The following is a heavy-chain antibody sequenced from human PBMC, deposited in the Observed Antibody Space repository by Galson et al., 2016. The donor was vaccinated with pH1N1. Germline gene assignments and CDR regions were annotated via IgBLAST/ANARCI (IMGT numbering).Heavy chain of an antibody. CDR2: IYYSGST. D-gene: IGHD3-10*01. Sequence: SETLSLTCTVSGRSISNHYWDWIRQPPGKGLEWIGSIYYSGSTYYNPSLKSRVTISVDTSKNQFSLKLSSVTAADTAVYYCARRGIGEFLYYFDSWGQGTLVTVSS. V-gene: IGHV4-39*01. CDR3: ARRGIGEFLYYFDS. CDR1: GRSISNHY. J-gene: IGHJ4*02.